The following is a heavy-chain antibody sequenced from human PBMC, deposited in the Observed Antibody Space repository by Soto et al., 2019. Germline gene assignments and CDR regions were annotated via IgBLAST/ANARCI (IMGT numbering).Heavy chain of an antibody. J-gene: IGHJ6*02. CDR2: IYPGDSDT. Sequence: GESLKISCKGSGFSFTSYWIGWVRQMPGKGLEWMGIIYPGDSDTRYSPSFQGQVTISADKSISTAYLQWSSLKASDTAMYYCATRVQDPGKYYYGMDVWGQGTTVTVSS. D-gene: IGHD6-13*01. CDR1: GFSFTSYW. V-gene: IGHV5-51*01. CDR3: ATRVQDPGKYYYGMDV.